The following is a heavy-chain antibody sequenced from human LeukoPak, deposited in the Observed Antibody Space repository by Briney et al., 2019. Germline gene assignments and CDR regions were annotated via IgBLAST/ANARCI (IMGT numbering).Heavy chain of an antibody. J-gene: IGHJ4*02. D-gene: IGHD2-15*01. Sequence: SETLSLXCAVYGGSFSGYYWSWIRQPPGKGLEWIGEINHSGSTNCNPSLKSRVTISVDTSKNQFSLKLSSVTAADTAVYYCARRGTAYCRGGNCYSDKYFDYWGQGTQVTVSS. CDR1: GGSFSGYY. V-gene: IGHV4-34*01. CDR3: ARRGTAYCRGGNCYSDKYFDY. CDR2: INHSGST.